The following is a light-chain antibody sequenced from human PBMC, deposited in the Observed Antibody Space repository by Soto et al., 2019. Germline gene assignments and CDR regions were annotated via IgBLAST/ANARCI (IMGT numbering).Light chain of an antibody. J-gene: IGLJ1*01. CDR3: CSYAGSSTV. CDR2: EGS. CDR1: SSDVGSYNL. V-gene: IGLV2-23*03. Sequence: LTQPASVSGPPGQSITISCTGTSSDVGSYNLVSWYQQHPGKAPKLMIYEGSKRPSGVSNRFSGSKSGNTASLTISGLQAEDEADYYCCSYAGSSTVFGTGTKVTVL.